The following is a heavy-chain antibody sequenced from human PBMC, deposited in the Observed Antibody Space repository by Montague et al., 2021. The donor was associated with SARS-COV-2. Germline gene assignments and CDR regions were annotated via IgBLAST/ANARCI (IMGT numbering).Heavy chain of an antibody. CDR1: GFTFSAYA. CDR3: AKGMDRMVQGIIIWKNGDYFDY. Sequence: SLRLSCAASGFTFSAYAMNWVRQAPGRGLEWVAGVSGGVGNTYYADSVKGRFTISRDNSKKVLYLQLNTLRPEDTAVYYCAKGMDRMVQGIIIWKNGDYFDYWGQGTLVAVSS. J-gene: IGHJ4*02. V-gene: IGHV3-23*01. CDR2: VSGGVGNT. D-gene: IGHD3-10*01.